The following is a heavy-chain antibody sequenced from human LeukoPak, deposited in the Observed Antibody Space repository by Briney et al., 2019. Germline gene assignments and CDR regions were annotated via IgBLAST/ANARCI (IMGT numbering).Heavy chain of an antibody. J-gene: IGHJ4*02. CDR2: INHSGST. V-gene: IGHV4-34*01. D-gene: IGHD3-22*01. CDR1: GGSFSGYY. CDR3: ARRGPYDSSGYYHDFDY. Sequence: SETLSLTCAVYGGSFSGYYWSWIRQPPGKGLEWIGEINHSGSTNYNPSLKSRVTISVDTPKNQFSLKLSSVTAADTAVYYCARRGPYDSSGYYHDFDYWGQGTLVTVSS.